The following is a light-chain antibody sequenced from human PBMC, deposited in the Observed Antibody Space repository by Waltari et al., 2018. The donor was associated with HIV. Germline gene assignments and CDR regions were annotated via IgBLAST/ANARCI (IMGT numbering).Light chain of an antibody. CDR2: STS. V-gene: IGKV3-20*01. Sequence: DIVLTQSPGNLSVSPGDRATVACSASQTMRGAFLAWYQQRSGQAPRLLLYSTSIRVFGIPDRFSGSGTGTDFTLTINRLDPEDSAVYYCQQFGSSPYTFGQGTKLEI. CDR3: QQFGSSPYT. J-gene: IGKJ2*01. CDR1: QTMRGAF.